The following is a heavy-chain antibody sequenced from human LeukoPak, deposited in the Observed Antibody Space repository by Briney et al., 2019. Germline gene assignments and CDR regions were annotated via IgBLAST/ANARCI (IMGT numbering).Heavy chain of an antibody. CDR3: VTVQFARTMSFDY. D-gene: IGHD3-10*01. Sequence: PGGSLRLSCGASGLPFSNAWMTWVRQAPGKGLEWVGRIKSKSDGGTTDYAAPVKGRFTISRDDSKNTLYVQMNSLKTEDTALYYCVTVQFARTMSFDYWGQGALVTVSS. CDR2: IKSKSDGGTT. CDR1: GLPFSNAW. J-gene: IGHJ4*02. V-gene: IGHV3-15*01.